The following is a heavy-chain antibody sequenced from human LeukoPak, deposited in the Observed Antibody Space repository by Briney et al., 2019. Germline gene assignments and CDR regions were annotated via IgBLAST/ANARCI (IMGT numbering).Heavy chain of an antibody. CDR1: GYTFTSYG. V-gene: IGHV1-18*01. Sequence: ASVKVSCKASGYTFTSYGISWVRQAPGQGLEWMGWISAYNGNTNYAQKLQGRVTMTTDTSTSTAYMELRSLRSDDTAVYYCARDGRLGDYYGSGSYPNWFDPWGQGTLVTVSP. CDR2: ISAYNGNT. CDR3: ARDGRLGDYYGSGSYPNWFDP. D-gene: IGHD3-10*01. J-gene: IGHJ5*02.